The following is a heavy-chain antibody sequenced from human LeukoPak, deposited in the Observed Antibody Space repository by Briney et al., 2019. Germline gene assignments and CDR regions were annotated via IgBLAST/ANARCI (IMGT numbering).Heavy chain of an antibody. J-gene: IGHJ4*02. CDR3: ARPASDYGDYALGY. D-gene: IGHD4-17*01. CDR1: GFTVSSNY. CDR2: IYSGGST. Sequence: GGSLRLSCAASGFTVSSNYMSWVRQAPGKGLEWVSVIYSGGSTYYADSVKGRFTISRDNSKNTLYLQMNSLRAEDTAVYYCARPASDYGDYALGYWGQGTLVTVSS. V-gene: IGHV3-53*01.